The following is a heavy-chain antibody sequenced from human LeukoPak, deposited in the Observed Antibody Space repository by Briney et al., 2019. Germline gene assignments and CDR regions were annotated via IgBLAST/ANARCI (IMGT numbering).Heavy chain of an antibody. CDR3: AKAGNAYNWNPFDR. V-gene: IGHV3-30*18. D-gene: IGHD1-20*01. J-gene: IGHJ4*02. CDR1: GVTLSPYA. CDR2: ISYDGSNK. Sequence: GGSLRLSCAGSGVTLSPYAMLWVRQAPGKGLEGVALISYDGSNKYYADSVKGRITISRDNSKNTLYLQMISLRAEGTAVYYCAKAGNAYNWNPFDRWGQGILVTVAS.